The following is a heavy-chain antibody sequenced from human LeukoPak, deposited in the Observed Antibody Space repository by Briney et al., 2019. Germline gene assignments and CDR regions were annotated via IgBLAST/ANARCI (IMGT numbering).Heavy chain of an antibody. CDR1: GFTFSSSA. CDR2: ISNNGGYT. D-gene: IGHD2-15*01. CDR3: AKQLGYCGDGSCSSPY. J-gene: IGHJ4*02. Sequence: GGSLRLSCAASGFTFSSSAMSWVRQAPGKGLEWVSAISNNGGYTYYADSVQGRFTISRDNSKSTLCLQMNSLRAEATAVYYCAKQLGYCGDGSCSSPYWGQGTLVPVSS. V-gene: IGHV3-23*01.